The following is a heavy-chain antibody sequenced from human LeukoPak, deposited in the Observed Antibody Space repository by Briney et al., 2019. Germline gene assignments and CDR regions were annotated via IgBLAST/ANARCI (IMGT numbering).Heavy chain of an antibody. Sequence: TSDTLSLTCTVSGGSISSGGYYWSWIRQHPGKGLEWIGYIYYSGSTYYNPSLKSRVTISVDTSKNQFSLKLSSVTAADTAVYYWARAGPSPPYDILTHGVDPWGQGTLVTVSS. J-gene: IGHJ5*02. CDR3: ARAGPSPPYDILTHGVDP. V-gene: IGHV4-31*03. CDR1: GGSISSGGYY. D-gene: IGHD3-9*01. CDR2: IYYSGST.